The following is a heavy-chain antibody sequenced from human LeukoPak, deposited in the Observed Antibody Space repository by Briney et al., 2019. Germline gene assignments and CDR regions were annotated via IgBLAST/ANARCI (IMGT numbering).Heavy chain of an antibody. Sequence: GGSLRLSCAASGFTFSSYSMNWVRQAPGKGLEWVSSISSSSSYIYYADSVKGRFTISRDNAKNSLYLQMNSLRAEDSAVYYCAASTGYSSGSPGWGQGTLVTVSS. J-gene: IGHJ4*02. V-gene: IGHV3-21*01. CDR3: AASTGYSSGSPG. CDR2: ISSSSSYI. CDR1: GFTFSSYS. D-gene: IGHD6-19*01.